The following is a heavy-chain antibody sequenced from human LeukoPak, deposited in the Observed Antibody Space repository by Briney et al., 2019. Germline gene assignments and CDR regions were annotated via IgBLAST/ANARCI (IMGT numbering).Heavy chain of an antibody. CDR3: ATNMAYCGGDCYPYDAFDV. CDR2: ISPNTGDT. V-gene: IGHV1-2*02. D-gene: IGHD2-21*02. Sequence: EASVTVSCKASGYTFIDNYIHWVRQAPGEGLEWMGWISPNTGDTTYAQKFQGRVTMTRDTSISTAYMELSRLGSDDTAVYYCATNMAYCGGDCYPYDAFDVWGQGTMVTVSS. J-gene: IGHJ3*01. CDR1: GYTFIDNY.